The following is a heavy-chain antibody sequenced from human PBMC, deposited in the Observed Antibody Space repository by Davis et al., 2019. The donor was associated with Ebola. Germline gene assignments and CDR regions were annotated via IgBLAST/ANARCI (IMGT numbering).Heavy chain of an antibody. D-gene: IGHD2-2*01. Sequence: SETLSPTCAVYGGSFSGYYWSWIRQPPGKGLEWIGEINHSGSTNYNPSPKSRVTISVDTSKNQFSLKLSSVTAADTAVYYCARLSGIVVVPAAIRNYYGMDVWGQGTTVTVSS. CDR1: GGSFSGYY. V-gene: IGHV4-34*01. J-gene: IGHJ6*02. CDR3: ARLSGIVVVPAAIRNYYGMDV. CDR2: INHSGST.